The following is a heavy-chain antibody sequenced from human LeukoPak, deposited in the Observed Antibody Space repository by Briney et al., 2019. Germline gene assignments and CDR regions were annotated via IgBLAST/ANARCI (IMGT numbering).Heavy chain of an antibody. CDR2: ISGSGGNT. CDR3: AKDPYNTAVANTNGWFDP. Sequence: GGSLRLSCAASGFTFSSYEMNWVRQAPGKGLEWVSSISGSGGNTYYAQSVKGRFTISRDNSENTLYLQMDTLRADDTALYFCAKDPYNTAVANTNGWFDPWGQGTLVTVSS. D-gene: IGHD6-19*01. V-gene: IGHV3-23*01. CDR1: GFTFSSYE. J-gene: IGHJ5*02.